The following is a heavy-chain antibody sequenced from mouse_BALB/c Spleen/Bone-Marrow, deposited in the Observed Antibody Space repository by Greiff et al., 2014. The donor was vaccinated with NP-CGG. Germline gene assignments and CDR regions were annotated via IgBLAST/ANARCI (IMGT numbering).Heavy chain of an antibody. D-gene: IGHD2-4*01. Sequence: VKLVESGAELVRPGASVKLSCKASGYSFTSYWMNWVKQRPGQGLEWIGMIHPSDSETRLNQKFKDKATLTVDKSSSTAYMQLSSPTSEDSAVYYCAREGWDYDGFDYWGQGTTLTVSS. CDR3: AREGWDYDGFDY. J-gene: IGHJ2*01. CDR2: IHPSDSET. CDR1: GYSFTSYW. V-gene: IGHV1-61*01.